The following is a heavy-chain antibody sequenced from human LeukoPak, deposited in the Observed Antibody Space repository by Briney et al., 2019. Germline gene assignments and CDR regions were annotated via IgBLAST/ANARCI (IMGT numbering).Heavy chain of an antibody. CDR3: ASTAIFGIIKTLDY. D-gene: IGHD3-3*01. CDR2: INHSGST. J-gene: IGHJ4*02. Sequence: SETLSLTCAVYGGSFSGYYWSWIRQPPGKGLEWIGEINHSGSTNYNPSLKSRVTIPVDTSKNQFSLKLSSVTAADTAVYYCASTAIFGIIKTLDYWGQGTLVTVSS. V-gene: IGHV4-34*01. CDR1: GGSFSGYY.